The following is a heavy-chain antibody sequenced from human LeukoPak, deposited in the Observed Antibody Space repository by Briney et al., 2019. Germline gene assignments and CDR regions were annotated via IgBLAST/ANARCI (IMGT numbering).Heavy chain of an antibody. D-gene: IGHD3-10*01. CDR2: INHSGST. CDR1: X. V-gene: IGHV4-34*01. J-gene: IGHJ4*02. CDR3: ARGKPARGSGRSSFDY. Sequence: XXSWIRQPPGKGLEWIGEINHSGSTNYNPSLKSRVTISVDTSKNQFSLKLSSVTAADTAVYYCARGKPARGSGRSSFDYWGQGTLVTVSS.